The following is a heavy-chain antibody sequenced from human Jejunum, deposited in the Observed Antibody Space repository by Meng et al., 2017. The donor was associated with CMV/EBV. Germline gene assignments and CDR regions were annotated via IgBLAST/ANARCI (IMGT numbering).Heavy chain of an antibody. Sequence: QVQLQESGPGLVKPSETLSLTCSVSGGYIRTYSWTWIRQPAGKGLEWIGRISSSGSTNFNPSLNSRVTMSVDTSKNHFSLRLSSVTAADTAVYYCARDLPGVGVDYWGQGTLVTVSS. J-gene: IGHJ4*02. CDR1: GGYIRTYS. V-gene: IGHV4-4*07. CDR2: ISSSGST. D-gene: IGHD2-2*01. CDR3: ARDLPGVGVDY.